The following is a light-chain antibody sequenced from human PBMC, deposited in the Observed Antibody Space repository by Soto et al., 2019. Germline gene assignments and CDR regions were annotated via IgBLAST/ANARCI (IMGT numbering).Light chain of an antibody. CDR2: DVT. CDR1: SSDVGGYTY. CDR3: SSYAGSNTVV. V-gene: IGLV2-8*01. J-gene: IGLJ2*01. Sequence: QSALTQPPSASGSPGQTVTISCTGTSSDVGGYTYVSWYQQQPGKAPKLIIFDVTKRPSGVPDRFSGSKSGNTASLTVSGLQAEDDADYYCSSYAGSNTVVFGGRTKLTVL.